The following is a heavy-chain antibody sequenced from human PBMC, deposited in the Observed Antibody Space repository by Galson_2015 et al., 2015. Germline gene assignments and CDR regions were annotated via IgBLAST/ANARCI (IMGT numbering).Heavy chain of an antibody. J-gene: IGHJ5*01. V-gene: IGHV3-9*01. CDR3: TKDSFSGYTYGFDS. CDR2: ISWDGGSV. D-gene: IGHD5-18*01. CDR1: GFTFDDYA. Sequence: SLRLSCAVSGFTFDDYAMHWVRQAPGKGLEWVSGISWDGGSVGYADSVKGRLTISRDNAKNSLYLQMNSLRAEDTALYYCTKDSFSGYTYGFDSWGQGTLVTVSS.